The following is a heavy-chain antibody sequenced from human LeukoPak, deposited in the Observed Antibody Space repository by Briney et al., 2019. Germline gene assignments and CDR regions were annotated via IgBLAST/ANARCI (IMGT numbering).Heavy chain of an antibody. Sequence: GESLKISCKGSGYSFPNYWIGWVRQMPGKGLEWMGIIYPGDSHTRYSPSFQDQVAISVDKSISTAYLQWSSLKASDTAMYYCARGPYAYTSSATLGSYNWFDPWGQGSLVTVSS. CDR2: IYPGDSHT. J-gene: IGHJ5*02. V-gene: IGHV5-51*01. CDR3: ARGPYAYTSSATLGSYNWFDP. D-gene: IGHD2-2*02. CDR1: GYSFPNYW.